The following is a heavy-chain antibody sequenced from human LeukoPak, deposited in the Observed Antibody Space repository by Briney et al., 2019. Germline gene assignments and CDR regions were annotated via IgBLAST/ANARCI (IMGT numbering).Heavy chain of an antibody. V-gene: IGHV4-30-2*01. CDR3: ALRTAMVTYFDY. CDR1: GDSISSGAYY. Sequence: SETLSLTCTVSGDSISSGAYYWNWIRQPPGKGLEWIGYIYHSGSTYYNPSLKSRVTMSVDRSKNQFSLKLSSVTAADTAVYYCALRTAMVTYFDYWSQGTLVTVSS. CDR2: IYHSGST. J-gene: IGHJ4*02. D-gene: IGHD5-18*01.